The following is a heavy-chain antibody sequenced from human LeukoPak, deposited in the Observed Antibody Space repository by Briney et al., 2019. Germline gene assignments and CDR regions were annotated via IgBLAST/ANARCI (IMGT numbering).Heavy chain of an antibody. Sequence: PSETLSLTCTVSGGSISSYYWSWIRQPAGKGLEWIGRIYTSGSTNYNPSLKSRVTISVDTSKNQFSLKLSSVTAADTAMYYCARATDASSGYFWFDPWGQGTLVTVSS. V-gene: IGHV4-4*07. D-gene: IGHD3-22*01. CDR3: ARATDASSGYFWFDP. J-gene: IGHJ5*02. CDR2: IYTSGST. CDR1: GGSISSYY.